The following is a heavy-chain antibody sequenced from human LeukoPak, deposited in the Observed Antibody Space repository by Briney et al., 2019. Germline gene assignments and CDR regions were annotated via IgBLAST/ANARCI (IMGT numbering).Heavy chain of an antibody. Sequence: ASVKVSCKASGYTFTGYYMHWVRQAPGQGLEWMGWINPNSGGTNYAQKFQGRVTMTRDTSISTAYMELSRLRSDDTAVYYCARLGPTIPSRKSYCSSTSCAQFDYWGQGTLVTVSS. CDR2: INPNSGGT. CDR1: GYTFTGYY. D-gene: IGHD2-2*01. CDR3: ARLGPTIPSRKSYCSSTSCAQFDY. V-gene: IGHV1-2*02. J-gene: IGHJ4*02.